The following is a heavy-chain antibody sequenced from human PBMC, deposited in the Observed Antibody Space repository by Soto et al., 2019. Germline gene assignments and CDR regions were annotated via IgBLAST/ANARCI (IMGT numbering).Heavy chain of an antibody. CDR1: GFTFSDHY. J-gene: IGHJ4*02. D-gene: IGHD2-2*01. CDR3: TRVYCMSTRCRGFFDY. V-gene: IGHV3-72*01. Sequence: EVQLVESGGGLVQPGGSLRLSCAASGFTFSDHYMDWVRQAPGKGLEWVGRTRNKANSYTTEYAASAKGRFTISRDDSKNSLYLQMNSLKTEDTAVYYCTRVYCMSTRCRGFFDYWGQGTLVTVSS. CDR2: TRNKANSYTT.